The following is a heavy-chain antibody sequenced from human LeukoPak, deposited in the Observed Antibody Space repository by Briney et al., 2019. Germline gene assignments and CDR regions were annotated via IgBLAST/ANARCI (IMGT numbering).Heavy chain of an antibody. J-gene: IGHJ4*02. CDR1: GGSISSSSYY. CDR3: ARAIHNYYDSSGYSDY. Sequence: SETLSLTCTVSGGSISSSSYYWGWIRQPPGKGLEWIGSIYYSGSTYYNPSLKSRVTISVDTSKNQFSLKLSSVTAADTAVYYCARAIHNYYDSSGYSDYWGQGTLVTVSS. V-gene: IGHV4-39*07. D-gene: IGHD3-22*01. CDR2: IYYSGST.